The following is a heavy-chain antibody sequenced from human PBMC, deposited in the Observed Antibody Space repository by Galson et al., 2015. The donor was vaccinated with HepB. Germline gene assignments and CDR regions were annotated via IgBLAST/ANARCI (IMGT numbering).Heavy chain of an antibody. CDR3: ARDRRGGNYCRSSTSCSYFDY. Sequence: LTCIVSGGSINNYYWSWIRQPAGKGLEWIGRIYVGGSTSDNPSLKSRVTLSADTSKNQLSLKLTSVTAADTAVYYCARDRRGGNYCRSSTSCSYFDYWGHGALVTVSS. J-gene: IGHJ4*01. D-gene: IGHD2-2*01. CDR2: IYVGGST. CDR1: GGSINNYY. V-gene: IGHV4-4*07.